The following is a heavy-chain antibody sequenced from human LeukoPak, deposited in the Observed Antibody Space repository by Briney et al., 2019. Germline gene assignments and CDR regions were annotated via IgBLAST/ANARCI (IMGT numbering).Heavy chain of an antibody. CDR1: GGSISSGSYY. CDR2: IYTSGST. J-gene: IGHJ6*03. V-gene: IGHV4-61*02. Sequence: NPSETLSLTCTVSGGSISSGSYYWSWIRQPAGKGLEWIGRIYTSGSTNYNPSLKSRVTISVDTSKNQFSLKLSSVTAADTAVYYCARDGLLEYSYGYDYYYYMDVWGKGTTVTVSS. D-gene: IGHD5-18*01. CDR3: ARDGLLEYSYGYDYYYYMDV.